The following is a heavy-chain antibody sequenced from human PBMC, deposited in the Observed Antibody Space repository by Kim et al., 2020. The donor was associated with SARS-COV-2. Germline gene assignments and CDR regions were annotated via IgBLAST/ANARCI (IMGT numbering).Heavy chain of an antibody. J-gene: IGHJ6*02. V-gene: IGHV4-39*07. Sequence: SETLSLTCTVSGGSISSSSYYWGWIRQPPGKGLEWIGSIYYSGSTYYNPSLKSRVTISVDTSKNQFSLKLSSVTAADTAVYYCARVGLYGSGSYYTHYYYGMDVWGQGTTVTVSS. D-gene: IGHD3-10*01. CDR2: IYYSGST. CDR1: GGSISSSSYY. CDR3: ARVGLYGSGSYYTHYYYGMDV.